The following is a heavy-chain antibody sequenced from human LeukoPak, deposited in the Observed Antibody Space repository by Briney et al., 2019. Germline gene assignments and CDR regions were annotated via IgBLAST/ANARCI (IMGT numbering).Heavy chain of an antibody. CDR2: ISYDGSNK. V-gene: IGHV3-30-3*01. CDR1: GFTFSSYA. D-gene: IGHD2-2*02. Sequence: PGKSLRLSCAASGFTFSSYAMHWVRQAPGKGLEWVAVISYDGSNKYYADSVKGRFTISRDNSKNTLYLQMNSLRAEDTAVYYCARPKAPAAIPRYGMDVWGQGTTVTVSS. J-gene: IGHJ6*02. CDR3: ARPKAPAAIPRYGMDV.